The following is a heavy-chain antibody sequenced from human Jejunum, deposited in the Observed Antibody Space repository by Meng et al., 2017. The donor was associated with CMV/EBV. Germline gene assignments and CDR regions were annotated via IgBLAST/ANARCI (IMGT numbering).Heavy chain of an antibody. Sequence: FTIDNHAMHGVRQAPGKGLEWVSGISWNSANIGYADSVKGRFTTSRDNAKNSLYLQMDSLRPEDTALYYCVKAVDYGDYIALRFDYWGPGTLVTVSS. CDR2: ISWNSANI. CDR3: VKAVDYGDYIALRFDY. J-gene: IGHJ4*02. D-gene: IGHD4-17*01. V-gene: IGHV3-9*01. CDR1: FTIDNHA.